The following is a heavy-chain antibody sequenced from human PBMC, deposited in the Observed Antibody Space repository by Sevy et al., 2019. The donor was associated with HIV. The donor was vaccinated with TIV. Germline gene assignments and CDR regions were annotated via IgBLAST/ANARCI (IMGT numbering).Heavy chain of an antibody. CDR2: ISSGSSYI. CDR3: ARDRDYYGSGTYGH. V-gene: IGHV3-21*06. CDR1: EFTFRDYT. J-gene: IGHJ4*02. Sequence: GGSLRLSCAASEFTFRDYTMNWVRQTPGKGLEWVSYISSGSSYIRYADSVKGRFTISRDNAENSLYLQMNSLRAEDTRVYYCARDRDYYGSGTYGHWRQGTLVTVSS. D-gene: IGHD3-10*01.